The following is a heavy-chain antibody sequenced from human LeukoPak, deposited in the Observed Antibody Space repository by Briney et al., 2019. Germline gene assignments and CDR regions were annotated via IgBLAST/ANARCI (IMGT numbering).Heavy chain of an antibody. CDR2: IWYDGSNK. CDR3: ASSSYGDYGGDY. Sequence: PGRSLRLSCAASGFTFTSYGTHSARQHPGNWLEWQGFIWYDGSNKYYADSVKGRFTISRDNSKNTLYLQMNSLRAEGTAVYYCASSSYGDYGGDYWGQGTLVTVSS. D-gene: IGHD4-17*01. V-gene: IGHV3-33*01. J-gene: IGHJ4*02. CDR1: GFTFTSYG.